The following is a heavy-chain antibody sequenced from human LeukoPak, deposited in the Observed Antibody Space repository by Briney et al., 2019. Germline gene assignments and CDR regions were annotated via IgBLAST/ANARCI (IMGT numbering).Heavy chain of an antibody. CDR3: ARDYDSSGYSGGSAFDI. D-gene: IGHD3-22*01. Sequence: PSQTLSLTCTASGGSISSGSYYWSWIRQPAGKGLEWIGRIYTSGSTNYNPSLKSRVTISVDTSKNQFSLKLSSVTAADTAVYYCARDYDSSGYSGGSAFDIWGQGTMVTVSS. J-gene: IGHJ3*02. V-gene: IGHV4-61*02. CDR2: IYTSGST. CDR1: GGSISSGSYY.